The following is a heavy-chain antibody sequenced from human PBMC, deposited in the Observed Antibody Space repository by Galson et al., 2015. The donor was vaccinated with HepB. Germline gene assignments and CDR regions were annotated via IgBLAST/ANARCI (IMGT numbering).Heavy chain of an antibody. CDR2: ISSSSSYI. Sequence: SLRLSCAASGFTFSSYSMNWVRQAPGKGLEWVSSISSSSSYIYYADSVKGRFTISRDNAKNSLYLQMNSLRAEDTAVYYCARDRLRGVATMHDYWGQGTLVTVSS. J-gene: IGHJ4*02. D-gene: IGHD5-12*01. V-gene: IGHV3-21*01. CDR1: GFTFSSYS. CDR3: ARDRLRGVATMHDY.